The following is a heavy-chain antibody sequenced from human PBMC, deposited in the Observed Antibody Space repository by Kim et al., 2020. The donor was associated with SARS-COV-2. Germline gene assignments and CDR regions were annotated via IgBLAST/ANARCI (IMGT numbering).Heavy chain of an antibody. V-gene: IGHV4-39*01. J-gene: IGHJ2*01. Sequence: SETLSLTCTVSGASIGSTNFYWGWVRQPAGTGLELIGYLSYGGTTYYNPSLQSRVTVSVDKSNNQVSLKLKSVTAADTALYYCASGSIDFWSGYSYHYF. CDR3: ASGSIDFWSGYSYHYF. CDR2: LSYGGTT. CDR1: GASIGSTNFY. D-gene: IGHD3-3*01.